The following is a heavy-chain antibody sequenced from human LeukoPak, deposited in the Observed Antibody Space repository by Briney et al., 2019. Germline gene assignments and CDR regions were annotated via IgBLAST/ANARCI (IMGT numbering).Heavy chain of an antibody. Sequence: SETLSLTCAVYGGSFSGYYWSWIRQPPGKGPEWIGEINHSGSTNYNPSLKSRVTISVDTSKNQFSLKLSSVTAADTAVYYCARLVVVPAAMYYYYYGMDVWGKGTTVTVSS. J-gene: IGHJ6*04. CDR1: GGSFSGYY. D-gene: IGHD2-2*01. CDR2: INHSGST. V-gene: IGHV4-34*01. CDR3: ARLVVVPAAMYYYYYGMDV.